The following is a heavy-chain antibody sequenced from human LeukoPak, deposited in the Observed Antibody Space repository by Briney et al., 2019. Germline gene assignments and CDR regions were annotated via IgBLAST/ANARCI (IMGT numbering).Heavy chain of an antibody. D-gene: IGHD6-13*01. Sequence: PGGSLRLSCAASGFTFSNAWMSWVRQAPGKGLEWVSYISSSGSTIYYADSVKGRFTISRDNAKNSLYLQMNSLRAEDTAVYYCARVRGSSWYKPFDYWGQGTLVTVSS. CDR3: ARVRGSSWYKPFDY. CDR2: ISSSGSTI. V-gene: IGHV3-11*04. J-gene: IGHJ4*02. CDR1: GFTFSNAW.